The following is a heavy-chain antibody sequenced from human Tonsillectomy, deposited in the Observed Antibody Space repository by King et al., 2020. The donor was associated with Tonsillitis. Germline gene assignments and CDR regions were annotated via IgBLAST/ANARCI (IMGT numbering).Heavy chain of an antibody. CDR2: ITSSSNYR. V-gene: IGHV3-21*01. CDR1: GFTFSSYS. CDR3: NTCSSTSCALRVGFDY. Sequence: QLVQSGGGLVKPGGSLRLSCAASGFTFSSYSMNWVRQAPGKGREWVSSITSSSNYRYYADSVKGRFTISRDNAKNSLYLQMSSLRAEDTSVYYCNTCSSTSCALRVGFDYWGQGTLVTVSS. D-gene: IGHD2-2*01. J-gene: IGHJ4*02.